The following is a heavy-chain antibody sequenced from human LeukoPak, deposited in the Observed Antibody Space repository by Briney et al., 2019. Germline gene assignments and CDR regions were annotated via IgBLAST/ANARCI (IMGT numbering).Heavy chain of an antibody. CDR2: IKQDGSEK. J-gene: IGHJ4*02. V-gene: IGHV3-7*03. Sequence: SGGSLRLSCSASGFTFSSYWMSWVRQAPGKGLEWVANIKQDGSEKSYVDSVKGRFTISRDNAKNSLYLQMNSLRAEDTAVYYCAREYYDRGLLDWGQGTLVTVSS. CDR3: AREYYDRGLLD. D-gene: IGHD3-22*01. CDR1: GFTFSSYW.